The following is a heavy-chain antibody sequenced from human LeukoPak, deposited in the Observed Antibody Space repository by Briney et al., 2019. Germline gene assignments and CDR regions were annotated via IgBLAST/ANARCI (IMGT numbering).Heavy chain of an antibody. V-gene: IGHV5-51*01. CDR3: ARLRTTHYYDGSDI. D-gene: IGHD3-10*01. CDR1: GYSFTSYW. Sequence: GESLKISCKGSGYSFTSYWISWVCQMPGKGLEWMGIIYPGDSDTRYSPSFRGQVTISADKSISTAYLQWSSLKASDTAMYYCARLRTTHYYDGSDIWGQGTMVTVSS. J-gene: IGHJ3*02. CDR2: IYPGDSDT.